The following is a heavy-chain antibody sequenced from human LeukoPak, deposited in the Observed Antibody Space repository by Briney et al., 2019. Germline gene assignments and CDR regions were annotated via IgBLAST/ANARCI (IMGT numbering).Heavy chain of an antibody. Sequence: GGSLRLSRAASGFTFSSYAMSWVRQAPGKGLEWVSAISGSGGSTYYADSVKGRFTISRDNSKNTLYLQMNSLRAEDTAVYYCAKPRRGWYYFDYWGQGTLVTVSS. D-gene: IGHD6-19*01. CDR2: ISGSGGST. J-gene: IGHJ4*02. CDR1: GFTFSSYA. CDR3: AKPRRGWYYFDY. V-gene: IGHV3-23*01.